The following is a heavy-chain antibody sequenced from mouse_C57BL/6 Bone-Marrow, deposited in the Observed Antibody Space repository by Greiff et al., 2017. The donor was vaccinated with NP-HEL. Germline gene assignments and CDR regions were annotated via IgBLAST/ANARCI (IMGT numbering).Heavy chain of an antibody. V-gene: IGHV14-4*01. CDR1: GFNIKDDY. D-gene: IGHD1-1*01. Sequence: EVMLVESGAELVRPGAPVKLSCTASGFNIKDDYMHWVKQRPEQGLEWIGWIDPENGDTEYASKFQGKATITADTSSNTAYLQLSSLTSEDTAVYYCTDYGPPMDYWGQGTSVTVSS. J-gene: IGHJ4*01. CDR3: TDYGPPMDY. CDR2: IDPENGDT.